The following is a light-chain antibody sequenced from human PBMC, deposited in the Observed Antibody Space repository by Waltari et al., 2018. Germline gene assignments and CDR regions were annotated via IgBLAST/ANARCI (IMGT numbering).Light chain of an antibody. J-gene: IGKJ1*01. V-gene: IGKV3-15*01. CDR2: GAS. CDR3: QQYSNWPPWT. CDR1: QSVSSN. Sequence: EIVMTQSPATLSVSPGERATLSCRASQSVSSNLAWYQQKPGQTPRLLIYGASTRATGISARFSGGGSGTEFTLTISSLQSEDFAVYYCQQYSNWPPWTFGQGTKVEIK.